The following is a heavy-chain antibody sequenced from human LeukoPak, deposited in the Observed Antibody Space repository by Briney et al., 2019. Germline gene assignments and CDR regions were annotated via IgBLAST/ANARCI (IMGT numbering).Heavy chain of an antibody. J-gene: IGHJ4*02. CDR3: ARGRDGYNFLNRGEYYYFDY. CDR2: IYYTGST. CDR1: GGSVSDYY. V-gene: IGHV4-59*08. Sequence: SETPSLTCTVSGGSVSDYYWSWIRQSPGKGLEWIGYIYYTGSTSYNPSLRSRVTMSADTSKNQFSLKLSSVTAADTAVYYCARGRDGYNFLNRGEYYYFDYWGQGTLVTVSS. D-gene: IGHD5-24*01.